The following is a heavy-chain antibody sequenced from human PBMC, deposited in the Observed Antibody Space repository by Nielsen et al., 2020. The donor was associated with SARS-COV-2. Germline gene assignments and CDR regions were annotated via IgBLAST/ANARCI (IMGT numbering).Heavy chain of an antibody. Sequence: GGSLRLSCAASGFTFSSYGMHWVRQAPGKGLGWVAVIWYDGSNKYYADSVKGRFTISRDNSKNTLYLQMNSLRAEDTAVYYCASQSSISYGFDYWGQGTLVTVSS. CDR3: ASQSSISYGFDY. J-gene: IGHJ4*02. CDR2: IWYDGSNK. CDR1: GFTFSSYG. D-gene: IGHD3-3*02. V-gene: IGHV3-33*01.